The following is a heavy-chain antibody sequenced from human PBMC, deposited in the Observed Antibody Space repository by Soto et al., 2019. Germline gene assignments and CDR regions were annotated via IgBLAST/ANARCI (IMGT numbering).Heavy chain of an antibody. CDR3: ARDLASNYYDSSGAFDI. Sequence: SETLSLTCAVSGGSISSSNWWSWVRQPPGKGLEWIGEIYHSGSTNYNPSLKSRVTISVDKSKNQFSLKLSSVTAADTAVYYCARDLASNYYDSSGAFDIWGQGTMVTVSS. CDR2: IYHSGST. J-gene: IGHJ3*02. D-gene: IGHD3-22*01. CDR1: GGSISSSNW. V-gene: IGHV4-4*02.